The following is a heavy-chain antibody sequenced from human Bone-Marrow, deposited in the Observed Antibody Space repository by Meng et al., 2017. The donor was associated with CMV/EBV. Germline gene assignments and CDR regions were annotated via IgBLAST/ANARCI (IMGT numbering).Heavy chain of an antibody. D-gene: IGHD1-26*01. J-gene: IGHJ3*02. V-gene: IGHV3-23*01. Sequence: GGSLRLSCAASGFTFSSYAMHWVRQAPGKGLEWVSAISGGSDGGRAFYADSVKGRFTISRDNSKSTLFLQMNSLTVEDTAVYYCAKDPVVGAPHVFDIWGQGAMVTVSS. CDR1: GFTFSSYA. CDR3: AKDPVVGAPHVFDI. CDR2: ISGGSDGGRA.